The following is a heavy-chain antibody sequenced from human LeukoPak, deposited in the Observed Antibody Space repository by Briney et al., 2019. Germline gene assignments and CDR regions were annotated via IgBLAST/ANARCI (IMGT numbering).Heavy chain of an antibody. CDR1: GFTFSSYG. J-gene: IGHJ4*02. CDR3: AKDRRYGPFDY. D-gene: IGHD5-18*01. CDR2: ISGSGGST. V-gene: IGHV3-23*01. Sequence: GGTLRLSCAASGFTFSSYGMSWVRQAPGKGLEWVSAISGSGGSTYYADSVKGRFTISRDNSKNTLYLQMNSLRAEDTAVYYCAKDRRYGPFDYWGQGTLVTVSS.